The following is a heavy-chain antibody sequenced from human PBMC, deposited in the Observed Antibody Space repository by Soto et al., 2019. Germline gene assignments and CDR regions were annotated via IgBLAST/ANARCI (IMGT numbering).Heavy chain of an antibody. Sequence: GASVKVSGKAPGYTLPTDYMPWGRQATGPGLGWMGWMHPRSGGTNYTQAFQDRVTMTREASISTDYMVVTSLRHGDTAVYFCARSDDSSSYPLDLWGPGTLVTVSS. CDR2: MHPRSGGT. CDR1: GYTLPTDY. J-gene: IGHJ5*02. CDR3: ARSDDSSSYPLDL. D-gene: IGHD5-18*01. V-gene: IGHV1-2*02.